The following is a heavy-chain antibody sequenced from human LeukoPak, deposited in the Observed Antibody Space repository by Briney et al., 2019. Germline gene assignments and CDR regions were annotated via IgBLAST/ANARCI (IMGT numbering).Heavy chain of an antibody. CDR3: ARAADTAMYYYYYMDV. CDR2: IYTSGST. V-gene: IGHV4-4*07. CDR1: GGSISSYY. D-gene: IGHD5-18*01. J-gene: IGHJ6*03. Sequence: PSETLSLTCTVSGGSISSYYWSWIRQPAGKGLEWIGRIYTSGSTNYNPSLKSRDTMSVDTSKNQFSLKLSSVTAADTAVYYCARAADTAMYYYYYMDVWGKGTTVTVSS.